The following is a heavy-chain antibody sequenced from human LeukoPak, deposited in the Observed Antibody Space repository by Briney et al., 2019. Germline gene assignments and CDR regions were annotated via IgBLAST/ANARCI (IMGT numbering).Heavy chain of an antibody. CDR3: ARSDKTYVWGCYRYSAFDI. Sequence: SETLSLTCTVSGGSISSYYWSWIRQPPGKGLEWIGYIYYSGSTNYNPSLKSRVTISVDTSKNQFSLKLSSVTAADTAVYYCARSDKTYVWGCYRYSAFDIWGQGTMVTVSS. CDR2: IYYSGST. V-gene: IGHV4-59*01. CDR1: GGSISSYY. D-gene: IGHD3-16*02. J-gene: IGHJ3*02.